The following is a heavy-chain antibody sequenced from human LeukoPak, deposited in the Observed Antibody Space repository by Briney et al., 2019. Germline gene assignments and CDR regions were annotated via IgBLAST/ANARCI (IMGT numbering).Heavy chain of an antibody. V-gene: IGHV1-69*04. CDR3: ARRKGQAEGWFDP. CDR1: GGTFSSYA. J-gene: IGHJ5*02. CDR2: IIPILGIA. Sequence: GASVKVSCKASGGTFSSYAISWVRQAPGHGLEWMGRIIPILGIANYAQKFQGRVTITADKSTSTAYMELSSLRSEDTAVYYCARRKGQAEGWFDPWGQGTLVTVSS.